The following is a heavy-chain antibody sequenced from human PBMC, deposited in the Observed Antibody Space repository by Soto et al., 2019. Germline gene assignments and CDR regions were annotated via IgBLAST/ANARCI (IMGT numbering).Heavy chain of an antibody. V-gene: IGHV3-48*03. CDR2: ISRSGGTI. CDR3: ARCVVTAAMVGYYGMDV. CDR1: GFTFSTYE. D-gene: IGHD2-2*01. Sequence: XESLSLSCAVSGFTFSTYEMNWVRQAPGKGLEWVTYISRSGGTIFYADSVKGRFTISRDNAKNSLYLQMDSLRAEDTAVYFCARCVVTAAMVGYYGMDVWGQGTTVTVSS. J-gene: IGHJ6*02.